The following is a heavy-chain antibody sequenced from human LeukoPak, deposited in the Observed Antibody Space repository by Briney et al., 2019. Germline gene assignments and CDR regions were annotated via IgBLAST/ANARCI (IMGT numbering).Heavy chain of an antibody. CDR1: GFTFSDYA. V-gene: IGHV3-23*01. Sequence: GGSLRLSCAASGFTFSDYAMSWVRQAPGKGLEWVSTISGSGGSTYSADSVKGRFTISRDNSRNTLYLQMNSLKAEDTAIYYCAKGGPQFFDYWGQGTLVTVSS. J-gene: IGHJ4*02. D-gene: IGHD5-24*01. CDR3: AKGGPQFFDY. CDR2: ISGSGGST.